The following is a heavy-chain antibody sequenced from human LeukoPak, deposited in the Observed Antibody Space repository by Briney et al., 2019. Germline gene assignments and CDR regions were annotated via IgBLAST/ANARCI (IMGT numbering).Heavy chain of an antibody. CDR3: AKDNSKYRVGAEFDY. D-gene: IGHD1-26*01. Sequence: GGFLRLSCAPSGFTFSSYATSWVRQAPGKGLEWVSTISVSGGSTYYADSVKGRFTISRDNSKNTLYLQMNSLRAEDTAVYYCAKDNSKYRVGAEFDYWGQGTLVTVSS. CDR2: ISVSGGST. V-gene: IGHV3-23*01. CDR1: GFTFSSYA. J-gene: IGHJ4*02.